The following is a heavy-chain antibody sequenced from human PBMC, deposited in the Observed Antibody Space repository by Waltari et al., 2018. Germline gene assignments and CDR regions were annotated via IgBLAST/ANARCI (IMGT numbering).Heavy chain of an antibody. V-gene: IGHV3-23*01. CDR3: AKGYYVAAYFDH. D-gene: IGHD3-16*01. Sequence: EVQLLESGGGLVQPGGSLRLSCAASGFTFSNFAMGWVRQAPGKGRVWVSTSNSDGDLTYYADSVKVRFTISRDNSKTTLYLQVSSLRAEDTAVYYCAKGYYVAAYFDHWGQGTLVTVSS. CDR1: GFTFSNFA. CDR2: SNSDGDLT. J-gene: IGHJ4*02.